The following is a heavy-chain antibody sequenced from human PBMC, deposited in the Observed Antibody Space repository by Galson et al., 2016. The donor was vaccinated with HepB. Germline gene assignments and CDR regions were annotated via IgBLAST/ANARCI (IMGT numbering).Heavy chain of an antibody. J-gene: IGHJ4*02. CDR3: AHSRYSSTWYGDFDH. V-gene: IGHV2-5*02. Sequence: PALVKPTQTLTLTCTFSGFSLTTSGVGVGWIRQPPGKALEWLSLIYWDDDKRYSPSLRSRLTITKDTSKNQVVLTMTNMDPVDTGTYYCAHSRYSSTWYGDFDHWGQGTLVTVSS. CDR2: IYWDDDK. CDR1: GFSLTTSGVG. D-gene: IGHD6-13*01.